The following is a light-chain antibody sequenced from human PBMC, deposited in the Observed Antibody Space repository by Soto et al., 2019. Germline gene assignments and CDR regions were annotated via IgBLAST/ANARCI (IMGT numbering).Light chain of an antibody. Sequence: EIVMTQSPATLSVSPGERATLSCRASQSVSSNLAWYQQKPGQAPRLVIYGASSRATGIPARFSGSGSGTEFTLTISSLQSEDLAVYSCQQYNNWPGTFGPGTKVEIK. CDR2: GAS. V-gene: IGKV3-15*01. CDR1: QSVSSN. CDR3: QQYNNWPGT. J-gene: IGKJ3*01.